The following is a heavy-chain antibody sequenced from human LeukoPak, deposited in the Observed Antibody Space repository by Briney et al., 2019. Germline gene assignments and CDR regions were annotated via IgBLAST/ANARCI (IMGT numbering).Heavy chain of an antibody. J-gene: IGHJ4*02. Sequence: ASVKVSCKASGYTFTSYGISWMRQAPGQGLEWMGWISAYNGNTNYAQKLQGRVTMTTDTSTSTAYMELRSLRSDDTAVYYCARLQFTIYGSGSPDYWGQGTLVTVSS. CDR2: ISAYNGNT. D-gene: IGHD3-10*01. V-gene: IGHV1-18*01. CDR3: ARLQFTIYGSGSPDY. CDR1: GYTFTSYG.